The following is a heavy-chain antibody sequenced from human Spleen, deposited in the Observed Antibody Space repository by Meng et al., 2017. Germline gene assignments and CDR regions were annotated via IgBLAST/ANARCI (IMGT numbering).Heavy chain of an antibody. CDR1: GFTFRSNW. CDR3: AKIGVTFDVFDI. J-gene: IGHJ3*02. CDR2: INRDGSEE. Sequence: GESLKISCAASGFTFRSNWMSWVRQAPGKGLDWVANINRDGSEEHFVDSVKGRFTISRDNAKNSLYLQMNSLRAEDTAVYYCAKIGVTFDVFDIWGQGTMVTVSS. V-gene: IGHV3-7*01. D-gene: IGHD2-21*02.